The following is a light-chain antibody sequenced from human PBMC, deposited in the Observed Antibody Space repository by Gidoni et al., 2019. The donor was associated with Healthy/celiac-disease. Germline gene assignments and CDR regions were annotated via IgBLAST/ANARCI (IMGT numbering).Light chain of an antibody. CDR2: GAS. Sequence: EIVLTQSPGTLSLSPGERATLPCRASQSVSSSYLAWYQQKPGQAPRLLIYGASSRATGIPDRFSGSGSGTDFTLTISRLEPEDFAVYYCQQYGSSRGRTFGQGTKVEIK. CDR3: QQYGSSRGRT. CDR1: QSVSSSY. J-gene: IGKJ1*01. V-gene: IGKV3-20*01.